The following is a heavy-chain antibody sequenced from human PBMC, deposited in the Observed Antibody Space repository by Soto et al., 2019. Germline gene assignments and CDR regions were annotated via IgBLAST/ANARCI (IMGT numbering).Heavy chain of an antibody. CDR2: MYHSGST. J-gene: IGHJ4*02. CDR1: GDSLTSNSYF. Sequence: SETLSLTCTVSGDSLTSNSYFWTWIRQPPGKGLEWIGCMYHSGSTYYNPSLKSRVTISIDRSKNQFSLKLSSVTAADTAVYYCARVPDYWGQGILVTVSS. CDR3: ARVPDY. D-gene: IGHD2-2*01. V-gene: IGHV4-39*07.